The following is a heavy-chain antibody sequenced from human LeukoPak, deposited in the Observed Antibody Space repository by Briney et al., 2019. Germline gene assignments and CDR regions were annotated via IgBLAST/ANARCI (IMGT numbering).Heavy chain of an antibody. CDR3: AKDPLTHALFDP. CDR1: GFTFSDYY. V-gene: IGHV3-11*04. CDR2: ISSSGNTK. Sequence: PGGSLTLSCAASGFTFSDYYMSWIRQAPGKGLEWVSYISSSGNTKFYTESVKGRFTISRDNAKNSLYLQMNSLRAEDTAVYYCAKDPLTHALFDPWGQGTLVTVSS. D-gene: IGHD2-21*02. J-gene: IGHJ5*02.